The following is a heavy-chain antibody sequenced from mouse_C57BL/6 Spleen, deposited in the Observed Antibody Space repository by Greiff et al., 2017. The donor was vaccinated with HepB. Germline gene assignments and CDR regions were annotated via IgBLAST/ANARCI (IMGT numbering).Heavy chain of an antibody. CDR3: ARGTMA. J-gene: IGHJ3*01. CDR2: IHPNSGST. Sequence: QVQLKQPGAELVKPGASVKLSCKASGYTFTSYWMHWVKQRPGQGLEWIGMIHPNSGSTNYNEKFKSKATLTVDKSSSTAYMQLSSLTSEDSAVYYCARGTMAWGQGTLVTVSA. D-gene: IGHD1-1*02. V-gene: IGHV1-64*01. CDR1: GYTFTSYW.